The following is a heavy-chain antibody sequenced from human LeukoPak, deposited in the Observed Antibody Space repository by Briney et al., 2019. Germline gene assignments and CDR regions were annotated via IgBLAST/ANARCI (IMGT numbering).Heavy chain of an antibody. CDR1: GYTFTSYA. J-gene: IGHJ6*03. D-gene: IGHD6-13*01. CDR2: INAGNGNT. V-gene: IGHV1-3*03. Sequence: ASVKVSCKASGYTFTSYAMHWVRQAPGQRLEWMGWINAGNGNTKYSQEFQGRVTITRDTSASTAYMELSSLRSEDMAVYYCARGAQASSIAAAGTAKQTQQSYYYYYMDVWGKGTTVTVSS. CDR3: ARGAQASSIAAAGTAKQTQQSYYYYYMDV.